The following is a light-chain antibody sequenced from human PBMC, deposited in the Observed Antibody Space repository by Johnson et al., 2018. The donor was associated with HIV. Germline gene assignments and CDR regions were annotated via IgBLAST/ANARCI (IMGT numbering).Light chain of an antibody. V-gene: IGLV1-51*01. CDR2: DNG. J-gene: IGLJ1*01. CDR1: DSNIGKNY. CDR3: ETWDSSRSGGGV. Sequence: QSVLTQPPAVSAAPGQKVNISCFGSDSNIGKNYVSWYQQVPGTAPKLLIYDNGKRPYEVHAQFPGCKSGTSATQAITGLQNRDEAADYCETWDSSRSGGGVFGTGTKVTVL.